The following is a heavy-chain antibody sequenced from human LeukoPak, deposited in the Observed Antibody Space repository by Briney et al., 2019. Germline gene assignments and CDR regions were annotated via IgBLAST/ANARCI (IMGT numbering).Heavy chain of an antibody. CDR2: IYHSGST. Sequence: PSETLSHTCAVSGYSISGGYYWGWIRQPPGKGLEWIGSIYHSGSTYYNPSLKSRVTISVDTSKNQFSLKLSSVTAADTAVYYCARLVFGVVTPGEFDPWGQGTLVTVSS. CDR1: GYSISGGYY. CDR3: ARLVFGVVTPGEFDP. J-gene: IGHJ5*02. D-gene: IGHD3-3*01. V-gene: IGHV4-38-2*01.